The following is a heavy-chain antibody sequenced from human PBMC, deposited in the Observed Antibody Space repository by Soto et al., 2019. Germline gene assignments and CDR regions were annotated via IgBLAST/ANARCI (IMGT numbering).Heavy chain of an antibody. CDR3: ARDIHVYRIGYYPDSFDY. V-gene: IGHV3-7*01. CDR1: GFTLDSYW. D-gene: IGHD3-22*01. CDR2: INQDGSEK. J-gene: IGHJ4*02. Sequence: GGSVRLSCAASGFTLDSYWMTWVRQAPGKGLEWVANINQDGSEKYYVDSVKGRLTISRDTAQNSLYLQMNRMRVEDTAVYYCARDIHVYRIGYYPDSFDYWGQGIMVTV.